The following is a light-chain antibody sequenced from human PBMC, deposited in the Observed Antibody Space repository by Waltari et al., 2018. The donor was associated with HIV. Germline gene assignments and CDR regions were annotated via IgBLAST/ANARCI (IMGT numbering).Light chain of an antibody. CDR2: WAS. J-gene: IGKJ4*02. CDR3: QQYYSLPVT. Sequence: DIVMTQSPDSLAVSLGERVIINCKSSRTILYNSDNRNYLAWYQQKPGQAPRILIYWASTRAFGVPERFSGRGSGTDFSLTISSLQDDDVAIYFCQQYYSLPVTFGGGTKVERK. CDR1: RTILYNSDNRNY. V-gene: IGKV4-1*01.